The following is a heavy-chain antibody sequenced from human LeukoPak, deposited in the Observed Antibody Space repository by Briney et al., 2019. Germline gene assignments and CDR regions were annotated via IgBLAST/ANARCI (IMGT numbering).Heavy chain of an antibody. CDR3: VRHNSGYAWEIVYVWYYMDV. CDR2: IYYSGST. Sequence: SETLSLTCTVSGVSISSSSYCWGWLRQPPGKGLEWIGSIYYSGSTYYNPSLKSRVTISVDTSKNQFSLKLSSVTAADTAVYYCVRHNSGYAWEIVYVWYYMDVWGKGTTVTISS. V-gene: IGHV4-39*01. D-gene: IGHD5-12*01. J-gene: IGHJ6*03. CDR1: GVSISSSSYC.